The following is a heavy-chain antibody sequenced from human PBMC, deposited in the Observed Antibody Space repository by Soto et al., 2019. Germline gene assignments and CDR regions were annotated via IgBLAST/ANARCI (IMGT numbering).Heavy chain of an antibody. CDR1: GFTFTTSA. Sequence: PGGSLRLSCVASGFTFTTSAMSWVRQAPGKGLEWVSSISGSGDRTYYADSVKGRFTISRDNSKNSLYLQVNSLRAEDTAVYYCAKDPARGKWLFLYYWGQGTLVTVSS. J-gene: IGHJ4*02. CDR3: AKDPARGKWLFLYY. V-gene: IGHV3-23*01. CDR2: ISGSGDRT. D-gene: IGHD3-22*01.